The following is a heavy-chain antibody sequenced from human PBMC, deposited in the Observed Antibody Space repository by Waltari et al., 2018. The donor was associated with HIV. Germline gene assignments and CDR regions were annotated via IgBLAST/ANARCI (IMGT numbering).Heavy chain of an antibody. CDR1: GYPFTGYY. CDR3: ARVPYYYDTSAYPDY. Sequence: QVQLVQSGAEVKKPGASVKVSCKASGYPFTGYYMHWVRQAPGQGLEWMGWIKPNSGGTNYAQKFQGRGTMTRDTSITTAYMEVSRLRSDDTAVYYCARVPYYYDTSAYPDYWGQGTLVTVSS. V-gene: IGHV1-2*02. CDR2: IKPNSGGT. J-gene: IGHJ4*02. D-gene: IGHD3-22*01.